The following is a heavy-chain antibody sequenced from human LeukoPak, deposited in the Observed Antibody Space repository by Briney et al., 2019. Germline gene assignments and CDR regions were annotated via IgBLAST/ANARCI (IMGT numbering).Heavy chain of an antibody. J-gene: IGHJ6*02. D-gene: IGHD3-3*01. CDR1: GGSISSGGYY. CDR3: ARAGNRFLEWLVPRPYYYGMDV. CDR2: IYYSGST. V-gene: IGHV4-31*03. Sequence: PSQTLSLTCTVSGGSISSGGYYWSWIRQHPGKGLEWIVYIYYSGSTYYNPSLKSRLTISVDTSKNQFSLKLSSVTAADTAVYYCARAGNRFLEWLVPRPYYYGMDVWGQGTTVTVSS.